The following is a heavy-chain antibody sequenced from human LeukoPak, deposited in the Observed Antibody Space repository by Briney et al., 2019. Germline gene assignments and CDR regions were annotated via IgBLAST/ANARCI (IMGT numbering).Heavy chain of an antibody. CDR3: ARAGRNPLGIAPRPFDY. D-gene: IGHD6-13*01. CDR1: GYTFTSYG. V-gene: IGHV1-18*01. J-gene: IGHJ4*02. CDR2: ISAFNGNT. Sequence: ASVKVSCKASGYTFTSYGITWVRQAPGQGLEWMGWISAFNGNTNYAQKLQGRVTMTTDTSTSTAFMELRGLRSDDTAVYYCARAGRNPLGIAPRPFDYWGQGTLVTVSS.